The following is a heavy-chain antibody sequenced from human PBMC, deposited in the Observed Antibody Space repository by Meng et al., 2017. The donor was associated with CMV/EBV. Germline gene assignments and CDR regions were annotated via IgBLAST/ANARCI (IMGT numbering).Heavy chain of an antibody. J-gene: IGHJ4*02. V-gene: IGHV1-2*02. CDR2: INPNSGDA. CDR3: ARVGETIFGVVTHLDH. Sequence: ASVKVSCKASGYTLTGYSMHWVRQAPGQGLEWMGWINPNSGDAHYAQKFQGGVTMTRDTSISTAYMEVSSLRSDDTAVYYCARVGETIFGVVTHLDHWGQGTLVTVSS. CDR1: GYTLTGYS. D-gene: IGHD3-3*01.